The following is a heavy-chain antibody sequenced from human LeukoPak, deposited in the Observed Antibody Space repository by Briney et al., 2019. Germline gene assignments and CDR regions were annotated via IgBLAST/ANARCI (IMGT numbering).Heavy chain of an antibody. J-gene: IGHJ4*02. CDR1: GFTFSSYA. V-gene: IGHV3-23*01. CDR2: ISGSGAST. CDR3: AKSPLSLVRGVIIGGIYYFDY. D-gene: IGHD3-10*01. Sequence: GGSLRLSCAASGFTFSSYAMSWVRQAPGKGLEWVSAISGSGASTYYADSVKGRFTISRDNSKNTLYLQMNSLRAEDTAVYYCAKSPLSLVRGVIIGGIYYFDYWGQGTLVTVSS.